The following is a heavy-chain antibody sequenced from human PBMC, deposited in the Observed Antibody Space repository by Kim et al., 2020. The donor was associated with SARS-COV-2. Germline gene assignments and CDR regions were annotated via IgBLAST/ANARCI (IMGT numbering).Heavy chain of an antibody. D-gene: IGHD5-12*01. Sequence: GGSLRLSCAASGFTFRSFAMHWVRQAPGKGLEWVAVISSDGSNYAYADSVKGRFTISRDNSKNTLYLQMNSVRAEDRAVYYCARDKGGYSEYDMRDYWGQGILVPVPS. CDR2: ISSDGSNY. CDR1: GFTFRSFA. CDR3: ARDKGGYSEYDMRDY. V-gene: IGHV3-30*12. J-gene: IGHJ4*02.